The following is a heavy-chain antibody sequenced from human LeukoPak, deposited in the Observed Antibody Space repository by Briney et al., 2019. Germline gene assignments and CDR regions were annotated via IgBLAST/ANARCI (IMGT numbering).Heavy chain of an antibody. J-gene: IGHJ4*02. Sequence: GGSLRLSCAASGFSLSRYGMHWVRQAPGKGLEWVAYIQYDGSNEQYANSVKGRFSISRDSSKNTLYLRMNSLRAEDTAVYYCAKDRCSNGIGCFYYYMDVWGQGTLVTVSS. D-gene: IGHD2-8*01. V-gene: IGHV3-30*02. CDR1: GFSLSRYG. CDR3: AKDRCSNGIGCFYYYMDV. CDR2: IQYDGSNE.